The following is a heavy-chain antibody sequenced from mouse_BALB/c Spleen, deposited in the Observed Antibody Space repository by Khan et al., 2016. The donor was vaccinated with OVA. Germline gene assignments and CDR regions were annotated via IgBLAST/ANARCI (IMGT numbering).Heavy chain of an antibody. CDR1: GYSVTSDYA. D-gene: IGHD3-3*01. CDR2: INYSGTT. V-gene: IGHV3-2*02. Sequence: EVQLQESGPGLVKPSQSLSLTCTVTGYSVTSDYAWNWIRPFPGNKLEWMGYINYSGTTSYPPSLTSRISITRDTSKNQFFLQLSSVTTEDTATYYCARGRAYWGQGTLVTVSA. J-gene: IGHJ3*01. CDR3: ARGRAY.